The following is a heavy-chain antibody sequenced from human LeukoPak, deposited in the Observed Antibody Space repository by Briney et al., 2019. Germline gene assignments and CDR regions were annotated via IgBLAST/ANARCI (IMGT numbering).Heavy chain of an antibody. V-gene: IGHV4-59*01. CDR3: ARAYGGYASSYYFDY. D-gene: IGHD5-12*01. Sequence: PSETLSLTCAVYGGSFSSYYWSWIRQPPGKGLEWIGYIYYSGSTNYNPSLKSRVTISVDTSKNQFSLKLSSVTAADTAVYYCARAYGGYASSYYFDYWGQGTLVTVSS. CDR2: IYYSGST. CDR1: GGSFSSYY. J-gene: IGHJ4*02.